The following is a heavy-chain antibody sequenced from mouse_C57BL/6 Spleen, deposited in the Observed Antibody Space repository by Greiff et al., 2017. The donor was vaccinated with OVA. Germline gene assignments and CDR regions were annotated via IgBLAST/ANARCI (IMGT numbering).Heavy chain of an antibody. Sequence: VQLQQPGAELVKPGASVKMSCKASGYTFTSYWITWVTQRPGQGLEWIGDIYPGSGSTNYNEKFKSKATLTVYTSSSTAYMQLSSLTSEDSAVYYCARRRDGFYFDYWGQGTTLTVSS. CDR1: GYTFTSYW. J-gene: IGHJ2*01. D-gene: IGHD2-3*01. CDR3: ARRRDGFYFDY. V-gene: IGHV1-55*01. CDR2: IYPGSGST.